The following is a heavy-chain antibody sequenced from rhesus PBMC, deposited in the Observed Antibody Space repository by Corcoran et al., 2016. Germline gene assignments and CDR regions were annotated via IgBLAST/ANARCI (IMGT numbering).Heavy chain of an antibody. Sequence: QVQLQESGPGLVQPSATLSLTSAVAGGSLSDSYYWNCVRQPPGKGLEWIGNIYGSSGSTYYNPSLKSRVTISKDTSKNQFSLKLSSVTAADTAVYYCARGDYYFDYWGQGVLVTVSS. CDR2: IYGSSGST. CDR3: ARGDYYFDY. V-gene: IGHV4S7*01. CDR1: GGSLSDSYY. D-gene: IGHD3-40*01. J-gene: IGHJ4*01.